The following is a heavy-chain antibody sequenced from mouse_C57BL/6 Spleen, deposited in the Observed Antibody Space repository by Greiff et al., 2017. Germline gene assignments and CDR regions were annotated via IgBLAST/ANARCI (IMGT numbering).Heavy chain of an antibody. D-gene: IGHD2-1*01. V-gene: IGHV5-17*01. CDR1: GFTFSDYG. J-gene: IGHJ4*01. CDR3: AKIYYGNYYAMDY. Sequence: DVMLVESGGGLVKPGGSLKLSCAASGFTFSDYGMHWVRQAPEKGLEWVAYISSGSSTIYYADTVKGRFTISRDNAKNTLFLQMTSLRSEDTAMYYCAKIYYGNYYAMDYWGQGTSVTVSS. CDR2: ISSGSSTI.